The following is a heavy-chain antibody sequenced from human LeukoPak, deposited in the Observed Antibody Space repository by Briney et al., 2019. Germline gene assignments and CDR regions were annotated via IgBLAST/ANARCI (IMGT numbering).Heavy chain of an antibody. V-gene: IGHV3-21*01. CDR1: GFTFSSYS. CDR3: ARGGFGESWSQDNWFDS. J-gene: IGHJ5*01. CDR2: IASSSTYI. D-gene: IGHD3-10*01. Sequence: PGGSLRLSCAASGFTFSSYSMHWVRQAPGKGLEWVSSIASSSTYIYYADSVKGRFTISRDNAKNSLYLQMNSLRAEDTAVYYCARGGFGESWSQDNWFDSWGQGTPVTVSS.